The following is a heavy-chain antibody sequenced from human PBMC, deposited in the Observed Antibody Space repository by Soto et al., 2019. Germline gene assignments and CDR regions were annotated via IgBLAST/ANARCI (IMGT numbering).Heavy chain of an antibody. J-gene: IGHJ4*02. CDR2: IDWDDDK. V-gene: IGHV2-70*01. CDR1: GFSLSTSGMC. D-gene: IGHD3-9*01. CDR3: ARIFHRNYDILTGLLGDYYFDY. Sequence: SGPTLVNPTQTLTLTCTFSGFSLSTSGMCVSWIRQPPGKALEWLALIDWDDDKYYSTSLQTRLTISKDTSKNQVVLTMTNMDPVDTATYYCARIFHRNYDILTGLLGDYYFDYWGQGTLVTVSS.